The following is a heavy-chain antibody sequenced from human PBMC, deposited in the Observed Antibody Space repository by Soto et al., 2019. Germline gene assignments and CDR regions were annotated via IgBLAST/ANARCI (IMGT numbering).Heavy chain of an antibody. V-gene: IGHV1-18*04. Sequence: QVQLVQSGAEVKKPGASVKVSCKASGYTFTSYGISWVRQAPGQGLEWMGWISAYNGNTNYAQKLQGRVTMTTDTSPSTAYMELRSLRSDDTAVYYCARDLSYTHWLQQGVDYWGQGTLVTVSS. CDR2: ISAYNGNT. CDR1: GYTFTSYG. CDR3: ARDLSYTHWLQQGVDY. J-gene: IGHJ4*02. D-gene: IGHD6-19*01.